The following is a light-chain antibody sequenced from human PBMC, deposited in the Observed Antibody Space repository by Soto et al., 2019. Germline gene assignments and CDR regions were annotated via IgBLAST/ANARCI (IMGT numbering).Light chain of an antibody. CDR1: QGIGDT. CDR3: QHYVNWPLT. J-gene: IGKJ4*01. CDR2: DTS. V-gene: IGKV3-15*01. Sequence: EIVMTQSPAALSASPWEGATLSCRASQGIGDTLAWYQQKPGQTPRLLIYDTSIRATGVPARFSGSRSGAEFTLTISSLQSEDFAVYYCQHYVNWPLTFGGGTKVDIK.